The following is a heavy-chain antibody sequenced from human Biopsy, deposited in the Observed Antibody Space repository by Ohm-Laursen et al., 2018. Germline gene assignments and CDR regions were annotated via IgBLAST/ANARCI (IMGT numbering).Heavy chain of an antibody. V-gene: IGHV3-11*01. Sequence: SLRLSCAASGFTFSDHCMEWVRQAPGKGLEWVSFITNTGRTVYADSVKGRFTISRDNADNSLHLQMKSLRAEDTAVYYCARELGNGMDVWGQGTPVTVSS. J-gene: IGHJ6*02. CDR1: GFTFSDHC. CDR3: ARELGNGMDV. CDR2: ITNTGRTV.